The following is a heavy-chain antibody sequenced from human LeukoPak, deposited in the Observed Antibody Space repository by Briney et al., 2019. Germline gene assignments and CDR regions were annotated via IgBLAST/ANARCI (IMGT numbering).Heavy chain of an antibody. D-gene: IGHD4-17*01. CDR2: ITTSGTTI. CDR1: EFISRYN. V-gene: IGHV3-48*01. J-gene: IGHJ4*02. CDR3: AREGDYGLFNY. Sequence: GGSLRLSCTASEFISRYNLNWVRQAPGKEKEWVSHITTSGTTIYYADSVKGRFTISRDNAKNSLYLQMNSMRVEDTGVYYCAREGDYGLFNYWGQGTLVTVSS.